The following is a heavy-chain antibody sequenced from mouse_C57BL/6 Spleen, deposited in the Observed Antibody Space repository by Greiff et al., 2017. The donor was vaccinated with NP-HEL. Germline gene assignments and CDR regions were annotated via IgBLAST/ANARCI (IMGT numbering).Heavy chain of an antibody. J-gene: IGHJ2*01. D-gene: IGHD2-1*01. CDR2: ISSGGSYT. CDR3: ARRSTMAFDY. Sequence: EVHLVESGGDLVKPGGSLKLSCAASGFTFSSYGMSWVRQTPDKRLEWVATISSGGSYTYYPDSVKGRFTISRDNAKNTLYLQMSSLKSEDTAMYYCARRSTMAFDYWGQGTTLTVSS. V-gene: IGHV5-6*01. CDR1: GFTFSSYG.